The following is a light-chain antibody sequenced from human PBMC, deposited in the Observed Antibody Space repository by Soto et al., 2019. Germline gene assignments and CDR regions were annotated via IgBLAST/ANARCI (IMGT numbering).Light chain of an antibody. Sequence: QCLLTQPASVSGSPGQSITISCTGTSGDIRSYNRVSWCQQHPGKAPKLIIYEVTDRPSGVSNRFSGSKSGNTASLTISGLQAEDEAEYYCSSYTNINTRACVFGTGTKVTVL. J-gene: IGLJ1*01. CDR1: SGDIRSYNR. CDR3: SSYTNINTRACV. CDR2: EVT. V-gene: IGLV2-14*01.